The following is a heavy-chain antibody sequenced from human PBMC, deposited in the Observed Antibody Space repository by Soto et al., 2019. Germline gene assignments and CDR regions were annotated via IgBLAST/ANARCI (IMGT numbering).Heavy chain of an antibody. CDR3: ARQGGYYYDSSGYYADYYYGMDV. J-gene: IGHJ6*02. CDR2: IYPGDSDT. V-gene: IGHV5-51*01. CDR1: GYSFTSYW. Sequence: GSLKISCKGSGYSFTSYWIGWVRQMPGKGLEWMGIIYPGDSDTRYSPSFQGQVTISADKSISTAYLQWSSLKASDTAMYYCARQGGYYYDSSGYYADYYYGMDVWGQGTTVTVSS. D-gene: IGHD3-22*01.